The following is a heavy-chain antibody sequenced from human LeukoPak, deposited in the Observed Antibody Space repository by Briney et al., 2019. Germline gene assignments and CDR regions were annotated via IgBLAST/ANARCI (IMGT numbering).Heavy chain of an antibody. CDR3: GYGRTGFFTLSY. V-gene: IGHV3-49*02. CDR2: IRSRAYDGTT. Sequence: GGSLRLSCTASEGNLGDYPLTWVRQAPGKGLEWVGFIRSRAYDGTTKYAASVRGRFTISRDDSKNIAYLQMNSLKIEDTAVYYSGYGRTGFFTLSYWGPGTLVTVSS. CDR1: EGNLGDYP. J-gene: IGHJ4*02. D-gene: IGHD5-18*01.